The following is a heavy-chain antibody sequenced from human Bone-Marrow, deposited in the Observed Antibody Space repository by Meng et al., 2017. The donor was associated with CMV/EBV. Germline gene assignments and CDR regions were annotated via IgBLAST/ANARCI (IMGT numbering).Heavy chain of an antibody. CDR2: ISSSGSTI. Sequence: GESLKISCAASGFTFSDYYMSWIRQAPGKGLEWVSYISSSGSTIYYADSVKGRFTISRDNAKNSLYLQMNSLRSEDTALYYCAKDSSVAGPLDYWGQGTLVTVSS. D-gene: IGHD6-19*01. CDR1: GFTFSDYY. CDR3: AKDSSVAGPLDY. J-gene: IGHJ4*01. V-gene: IGHV3-11*01.